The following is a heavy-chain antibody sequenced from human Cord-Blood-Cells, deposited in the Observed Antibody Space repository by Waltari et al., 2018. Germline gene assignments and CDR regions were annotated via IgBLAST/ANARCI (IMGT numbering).Heavy chain of an antibody. CDR1: GYTLTELS. CDR3: ATDRLGQGVSKVRVDY. J-gene: IGHJ4*02. D-gene: IGHD7-27*01. CDR2: FDPEDGET. Sequence: QVQLVQSGAEVKKPGASVKVSCKVSGYTLTELSMHWVRQAPGKGLEWMGGFDPEDGETIYAQKCQDRVTMTEDTSTDTAYMELSSLRSEDTAVYYCATDRLGQGVSKVRVDYWGQGTLVTVSS. V-gene: IGHV1-24*01.